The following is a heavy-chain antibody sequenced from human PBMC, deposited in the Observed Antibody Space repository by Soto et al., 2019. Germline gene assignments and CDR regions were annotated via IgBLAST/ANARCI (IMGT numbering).Heavy chain of an antibody. CDR3: ARGFAWGDFDAPYFDF. CDR1: GFVFRDYA. V-gene: IGHV3-30*04. J-gene: IGHJ4*02. Sequence: QVQLVASGGGVVQPGRSLRLSCAASGFVFRDYAMHWARQAPGKGLEWVALISYDGRNEYYADSVRGRFSIYRENSKKTLPLQMNSLRPEDTAMYFCARGFAWGDFDAPYFDFWGRGTLVAVSS. D-gene: IGHD2-21*02. CDR2: ISYDGRNE.